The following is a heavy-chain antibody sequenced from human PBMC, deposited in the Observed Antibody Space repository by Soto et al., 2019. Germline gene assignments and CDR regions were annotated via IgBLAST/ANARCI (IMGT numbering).Heavy chain of an antibody. CDR2: IRGSGGET. Sequence: EVQLLESGGGLVQPGGSLRVSCAASGFTFRTFVMSWVRQAPGKGLEWVSAIRGSGGETFYADSVKGRFTISRDNSRNPLYLQMNSLRDEDTALYFCAQDRGWGVVSPSHDYWGRGTLVTVSS. V-gene: IGHV3-23*01. CDR1: GFTFRTFV. CDR3: AQDRGWGVVSPSHDY. J-gene: IGHJ4*02. D-gene: IGHD2-21*01.